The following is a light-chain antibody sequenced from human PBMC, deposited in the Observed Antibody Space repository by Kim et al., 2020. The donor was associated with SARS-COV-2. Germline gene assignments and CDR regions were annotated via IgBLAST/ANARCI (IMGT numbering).Light chain of an antibody. CDR1: KLGNKY. CDR3: QAWDTTTLV. Sequence: SVSTGQTASITCSGDKLGNKYASWYQQKPGQSPVLVIYQDTKRPSGSPERFSGSNSGNTATLTISGTQAMDEDDYFCQAWDTTTLVFGGGTQLTVL. J-gene: IGLJ2*01. CDR2: QDT. V-gene: IGLV3-1*01.